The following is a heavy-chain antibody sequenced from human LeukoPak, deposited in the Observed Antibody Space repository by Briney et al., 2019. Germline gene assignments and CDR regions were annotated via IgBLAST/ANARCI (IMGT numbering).Heavy chain of an antibody. CDR2: ISGSGGST. D-gene: IGHD6-13*01. V-gene: IGHV3-23*01. J-gene: IGHJ4*02. CDR3: ARKPTLEAAADTYLFDY. Sequence: GGSLRLSCAASGFTFSSYAMNWVRQAPGKGLEWVSAISGSGGSTYYADSVKGRFTISRDNSKNTLFLQMNSLRAEDTAVYYRARKPTLEAAADTYLFDYWGQGTLVTVSS. CDR1: GFTFSSYA.